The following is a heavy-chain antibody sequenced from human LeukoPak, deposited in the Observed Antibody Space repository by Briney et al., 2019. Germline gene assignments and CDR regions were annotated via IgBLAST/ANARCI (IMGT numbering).Heavy chain of an antibody. CDR2: INPSGGST. CDR3: ARGGSSSSPFFDY. CDR1: GGTXTNYF. V-gene: IGHV1-46*01. D-gene: IGHD6-13*01. J-gene: IGHJ4*02. Sequence: ASVKVSCKASGGTXTNYFMHRVRQAPGQGRVWMVIINPSGGSTSYAQKFQGRVTMTRDTSTSTVYMELSSLRSEDTAVYYCARGGSSSSPFFDYWGQGTLVTVSS.